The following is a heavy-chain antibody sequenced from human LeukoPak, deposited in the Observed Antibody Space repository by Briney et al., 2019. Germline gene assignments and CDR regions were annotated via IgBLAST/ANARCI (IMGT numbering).Heavy chain of an antibody. CDR1: GGSISSGDYY. V-gene: IGHV4-30-4*01. CDR3: RRDGSVDY. Sequence: PSETLSLTCAVSGGSISSGDYYWSWIRQPPGKGLEWIGYIYYSGSTYYNPSLKSRVTISVDTSKNQFSLKLSSVTAADTAVYYCRRDGSVDYWGQGTLVTVSS. J-gene: IGHJ4*02. D-gene: IGHD3-10*01. CDR2: IYYSGST.